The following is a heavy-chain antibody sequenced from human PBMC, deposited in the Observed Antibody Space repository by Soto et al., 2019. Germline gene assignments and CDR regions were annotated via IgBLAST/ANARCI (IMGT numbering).Heavy chain of an antibody. Sequence: GASVKVSCKVSGYTLTELSMHWVRQAPGKGLEWMGGFDPEDGETIYAQKFQGRVTMTEDTSTDTAYMELSSLRSEDTAVYYCATTAARPGLYYFDYWGQGTLVTVSS. J-gene: IGHJ4*02. D-gene: IGHD6-6*01. V-gene: IGHV1-24*01. CDR1: GYTLTELS. CDR3: ATTAARPGLYYFDY. CDR2: FDPEDGET.